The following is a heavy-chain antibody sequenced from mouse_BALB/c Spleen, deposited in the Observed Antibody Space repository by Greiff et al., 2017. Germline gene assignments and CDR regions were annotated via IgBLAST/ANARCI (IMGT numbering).Heavy chain of an antibody. D-gene: IGHD2-1*01. CDR2: IYPGDGDT. J-gene: IGHJ2*01. CDR3: ARRDGNYLFDY. CDR1: GYAFSSSW. Sequence: QVQLKESGPELVKPGASVKISCKASGYAFSSSWMNWVKQRPGQGLEWIGRIYPGDGDTNYNGKFKGKATLTADKSSSTAYMQLSSLTSVDSAVYFCARRDGNYLFDYWGQGTTRTVSS. V-gene: IGHV1-82*01.